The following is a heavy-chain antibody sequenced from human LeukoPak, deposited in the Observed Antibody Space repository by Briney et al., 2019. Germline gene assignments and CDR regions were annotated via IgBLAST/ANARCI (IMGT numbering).Heavy chain of an antibody. CDR3: AREALGGGGY. V-gene: IGHV3-66*01. CDR1: GFTFSSYE. J-gene: IGHJ4*02. CDR2: IYSSGNT. Sequence: PGGSLRLSCAASGFTFSSYEMNWVRQAPGKGLEWVSIIYSSGNTYYADSVKGRFTISRDNSKNTLYLQMNSLRAEDTAVHYCAREALGGGGYWGQGTLVTVSS. D-gene: IGHD3-10*01.